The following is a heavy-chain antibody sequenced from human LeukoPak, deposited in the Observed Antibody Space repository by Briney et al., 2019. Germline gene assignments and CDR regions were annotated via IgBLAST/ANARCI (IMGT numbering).Heavy chain of an antibody. CDR1: GGSISSGGYY. J-gene: IGHJ4*02. CDR3: ARDQIMMVRGVMLPRNYFDY. Sequence: SETLSLTCTVSGGSISSGGYYWSWIRQHPGKGLEWMGYIYYSGSTYYNPSLKSRVTISVDTSKNQFSLKLSSVAAADTAVYYCARDQIMMVRGVMLPRNYFDYWGQGTLVTVSS. CDR2: IYYSGST. V-gene: IGHV4-31*03. D-gene: IGHD3-10*01.